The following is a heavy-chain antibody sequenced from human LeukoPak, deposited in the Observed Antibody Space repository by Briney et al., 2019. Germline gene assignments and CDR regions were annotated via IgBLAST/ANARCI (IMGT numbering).Heavy chain of an antibody. V-gene: IGHV3-21*01. CDR2: ISSSSSYI. D-gene: IGHD3-10*01. Sequence: SGGSLRLSCAASGFTFSNYAMNWVRQAPGKGLEWVSSISSSSSYIYYADSVKGRFTISRDNAKNSLYLQMNSLRAEDTAVYYCARDGGDIWFGELFRVYYFDYWGQGTLVTVSS. CDR1: GFTFSNYA. J-gene: IGHJ4*02. CDR3: ARDGGDIWFGELFRVYYFDY.